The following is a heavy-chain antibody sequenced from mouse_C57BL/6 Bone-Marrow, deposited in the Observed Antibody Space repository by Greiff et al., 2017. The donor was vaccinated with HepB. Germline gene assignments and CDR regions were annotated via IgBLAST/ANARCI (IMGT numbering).Heavy chain of an antibody. CDR2: ISDGGSYT. V-gene: IGHV5-4*01. Sequence: EVKLEESGGGLVKPGGSLKLSCAASGFTFSSYAMSWVRQTQEKRLEWVATISDGGSYTYYPDNVKGRFTISRDNAKNNLYLQMSHLKSEDTAMYYCARDGYYDYWGQGTTLTVSS. CDR3: ARDGYYDY. D-gene: IGHD2-3*01. CDR1: GFTFSSYA. J-gene: IGHJ2*01.